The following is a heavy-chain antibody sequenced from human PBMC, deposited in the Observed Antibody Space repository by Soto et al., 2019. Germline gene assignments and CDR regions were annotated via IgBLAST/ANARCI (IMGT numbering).Heavy chain of an antibody. V-gene: IGHV3-11*06. Sequence: PGGSLRLSCAASGFTFSDHYMSWIRQAPGKGLEWVSYISSSSSYTNYADSVKGRFTISRDNAKNSLYLQMNSLRAEDTAVYYCAREYVDTAMVPRYSEGMDVWGQGTTVTVSS. D-gene: IGHD5-18*01. CDR2: ISSSSSYT. CDR1: GFTFSDHY. J-gene: IGHJ6*02. CDR3: AREYVDTAMVPRYSEGMDV.